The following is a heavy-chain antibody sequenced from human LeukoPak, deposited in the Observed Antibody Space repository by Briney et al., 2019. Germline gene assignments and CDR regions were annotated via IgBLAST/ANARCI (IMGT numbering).Heavy chain of an antibody. Sequence: GESLKISCRASGYSFTSYWIGWVRQMPGKGLEWLGIIYPGDSETRYSPSFQGQVTISADKSISTAYLQWSSLKASDTAMYYCARQTSIYACSGYDPFDYWGQGTLVTVSS. J-gene: IGHJ4*02. CDR3: ARQTSIYACSGYDPFDY. CDR2: IYPGDSET. V-gene: IGHV5-51*01. D-gene: IGHD5-12*01. CDR1: GYSFTSYW.